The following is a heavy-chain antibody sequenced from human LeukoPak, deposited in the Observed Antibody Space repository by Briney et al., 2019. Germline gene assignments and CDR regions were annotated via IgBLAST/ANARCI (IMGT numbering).Heavy chain of an antibody. J-gene: IGHJ5*02. Sequence: ASVKVSCKASGYTFTSYDINWVRQTTGRGLEWMGWMNPNSGNTGYAQKFQGRVTMTRTTSMTTAYMELNSLRSEDTAVYYCARGHWSGYSYNWFDPWGQGTLVTVSS. D-gene: IGHD3-3*01. CDR1: GYTFTSYD. CDR2: MNPNSGNT. V-gene: IGHV1-8*01. CDR3: ARGHWSGYSYNWFDP.